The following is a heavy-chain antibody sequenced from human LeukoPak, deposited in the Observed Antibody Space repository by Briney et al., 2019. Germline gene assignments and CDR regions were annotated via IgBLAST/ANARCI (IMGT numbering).Heavy chain of an antibody. J-gene: IGHJ4*02. CDR1: GFTVSSNH. Sequence: PGGSLRLSCAASGFTVSSNHMSWVRQAPGKGLEWVSVIYSGGSTDYADSVKGRFTISRDNSKNTLYLQMNSLRAEDTAVYYCAKGLQAVAGTQWGQGTLVTVSS. V-gene: IGHV3-66*01. CDR2: IYSGGST. D-gene: IGHD6-19*01. CDR3: AKGLQAVAGTQ.